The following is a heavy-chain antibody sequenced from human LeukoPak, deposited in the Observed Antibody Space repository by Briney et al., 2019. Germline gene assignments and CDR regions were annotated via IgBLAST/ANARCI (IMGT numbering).Heavy chain of an antibody. CDR3: ARGSVSGYDLFHFDY. CDR1: GGSIRSSSYY. V-gene: IGHV4-39*07. Sequence: SETLSLTCTVSGGSIRSSSYYWGWIRQPPGKGLEWIGNIYYSGSTFYNPSLKSRVTISVDTSKNQFSLKLSSVTAADTAVYYCARGSVSGYDLFHFDYWGQGTLVTVSS. D-gene: IGHD5-12*01. J-gene: IGHJ4*02. CDR2: IYYSGST.